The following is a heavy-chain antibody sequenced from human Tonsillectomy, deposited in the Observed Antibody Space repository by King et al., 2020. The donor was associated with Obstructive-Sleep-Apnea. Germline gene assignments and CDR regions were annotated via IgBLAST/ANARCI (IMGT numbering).Heavy chain of an antibody. D-gene: IGHD3-3*01. Sequence: VQLVESGGGLVQPGRSLRLSCVASGFTFDDYAIHWVRQAPGKGLEWVSGINWDSSRIGYGDSVKGRFTISRDNAKNSIYLQINSLRAEDTAMYYCAKGGASYYTIHLANWGQGALVIVSS. CDR1: GFTFDDYA. J-gene: IGHJ4*02. CDR2: INWDSSRI. V-gene: IGHV3-9*01. CDR3: AKGGASYYTIHLAN.